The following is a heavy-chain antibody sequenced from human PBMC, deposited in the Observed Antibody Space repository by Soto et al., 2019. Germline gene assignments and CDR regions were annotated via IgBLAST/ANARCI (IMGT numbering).Heavy chain of an antibody. CDR1: GFTFSSYW. J-gene: IGHJ4*02. Sequence: EVQLVESGGGLVQSGGSLRLSCAASGFTFSSYWMSWVRQGPGKGPEWVANIKQDGSEKYYVDSVKGRFTISRDNANNSLYLQMTGLRAEDTAVYHCAKSLSAIPGDSWGQGTLVTVSS. D-gene: IGHD2-2*01. CDR3: AKSLSAIPGDS. V-gene: IGHV3-7*05. CDR2: IKQDGSEK.